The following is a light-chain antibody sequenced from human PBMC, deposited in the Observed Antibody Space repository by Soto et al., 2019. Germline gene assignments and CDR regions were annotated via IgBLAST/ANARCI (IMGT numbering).Light chain of an antibody. CDR3: QQYNNWPFT. CDR1: QSVSSN. J-gene: IGKJ3*01. V-gene: IGKV3-15*01. Sequence: EIVMTQSPATLSVSPGERATLSCRASQSVSSNLAWYQQKPGQAPRLLIYGASTRATGIPARFSGSGSGTAFTLPISSLQSEDFAVYYCQQYNNWPFTFGPGPKVDIK. CDR2: GAS.